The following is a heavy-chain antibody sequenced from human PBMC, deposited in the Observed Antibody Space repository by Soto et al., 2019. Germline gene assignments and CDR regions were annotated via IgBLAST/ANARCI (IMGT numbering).Heavy chain of an antibody. V-gene: IGHV5-51*01. CDR1: GYSFTSYW. Sequence: PGESLKISCKGSGYSFTSYWIGWVRQMPGKGLDWMGIIYPGDSDTRYSPSFQGQVTISADKSISTAYLQWSSLKASDTAMYYCARRVDYVWGSYRYSPYFDYWGQGTLVTVSS. J-gene: IGHJ4*02. D-gene: IGHD3-16*02. CDR3: ARRVDYVWGSYRYSPYFDY. CDR2: IYPGDSDT.